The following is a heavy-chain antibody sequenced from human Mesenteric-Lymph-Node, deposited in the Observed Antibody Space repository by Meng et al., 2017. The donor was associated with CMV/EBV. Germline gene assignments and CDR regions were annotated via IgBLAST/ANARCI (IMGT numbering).Heavy chain of an antibody. CDR3: ARGEEYYYDTSGVSYFDY. D-gene: IGHD3-22*01. V-gene: IGHV4-34*01. J-gene: IGHJ4*02. Sequence: SETLSLTCAVYGGSFSGYYWSWIRQPPGKGLEWIGEINHSGSTNYNPSLKSRVTISVDTSKNQFSLKMSSVTAADTAVYYCARGEEYYYDTSGVSYFDYWGQGTLVTVSS. CDR1: GGSFSGYY. CDR2: INHSGST.